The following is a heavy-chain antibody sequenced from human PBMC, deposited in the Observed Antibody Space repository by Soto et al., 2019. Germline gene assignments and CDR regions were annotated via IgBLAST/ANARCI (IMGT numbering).Heavy chain of an antibody. CDR2: IDYSGST. J-gene: IGHJ4*02. D-gene: IGHD3-22*01. CDR3: ARGRGDSRGTNFDY. V-gene: IGHV4-59*01. Sequence: SETLSLTCTVSGGSISSYYWTWIRQPPGKGLEWIGYIDYSGSTTYNPSLKTRVTLSVDTSKNQFSLKLSSVTAADTAVYYCARGRGDSRGTNFDYWGQGILGTVSS. CDR1: GGSISSYY.